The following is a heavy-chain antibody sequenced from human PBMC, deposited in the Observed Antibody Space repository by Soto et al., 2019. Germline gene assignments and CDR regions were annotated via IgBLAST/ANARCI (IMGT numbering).Heavy chain of an antibody. Sequence: QVQLVESGGGVVQPGRSLRLSCAASGFTFSSYAMHWVRQAPGRGLEWVAVISYDGSNKYYADSVKGRFTISRDNSKNTLYLQMNSMRAEDPAVYDCERAKVVGGFDYWGQGTLVTVSS. D-gene: IGHD1-26*01. CDR1: GFTFSSYA. CDR2: ISYDGSNK. V-gene: IGHV3-30-3*01. J-gene: IGHJ4*02. CDR3: ERAKVVGGFDY.